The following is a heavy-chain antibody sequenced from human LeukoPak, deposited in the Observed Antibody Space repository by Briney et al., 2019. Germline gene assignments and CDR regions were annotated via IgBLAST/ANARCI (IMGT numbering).Heavy chain of an antibody. V-gene: IGHV3-74*01. CDR3: ARLRVYGFDI. D-gene: IGHD5/OR15-5a*01. J-gene: IGHJ3*02. CDR2: INSDGSST. CDR1: GFTFSSDW. Sequence: PGGSLRLSCAASGFTFSSDWMHWVRHAPGKGLVWVSRINSDGSSTIYADSVKGRFTISRDNAKNTLYLQMNSLRAEDTAVYYCARLRVYGFDIWGQGTMVTVSS.